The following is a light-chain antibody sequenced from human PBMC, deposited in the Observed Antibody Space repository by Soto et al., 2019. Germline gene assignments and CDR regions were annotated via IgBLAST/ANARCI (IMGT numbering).Light chain of an antibody. CDR1: QSVSNNY. CDR2: DAS. CDR3: QQCARSPLT. Sequence: EIVLTKSPGTLSLSPGERATLSCRASQSVSNNYLAWYQQKPGQAPRLLIADASRRATGIPDRFSGSGSGTEFTLTISRLEPEDFAVYYCQQCARSPLTFGQGTKVEMK. J-gene: IGKJ1*01. V-gene: IGKV3-20*01.